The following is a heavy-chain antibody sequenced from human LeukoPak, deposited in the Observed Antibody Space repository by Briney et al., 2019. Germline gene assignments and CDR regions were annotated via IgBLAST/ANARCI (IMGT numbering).Heavy chain of an antibody. CDR3: AKDPRSSGSYYNVIFDY. CDR1: GFTFSSYA. V-gene: IGHV3-23*01. CDR2: ISGSSGST. D-gene: IGHD3-10*01. J-gene: IGHJ4*02. Sequence: GGSLRLSCAASGFTFSSYAMSWVRQAPGKGLEWVSAISGSSGSTYYADSVKGRFTISRDNSKNTLYLQVNSLRAEDTAVYYCAKDPRSSGSYYNVIFDYWGQGTLVTVSS.